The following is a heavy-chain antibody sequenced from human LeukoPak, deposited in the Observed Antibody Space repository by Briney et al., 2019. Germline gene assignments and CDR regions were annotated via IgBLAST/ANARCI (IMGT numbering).Heavy chain of an antibody. Sequence: GGSLRLFCVTSGYTFYNYGMSWVRQAPGKGLEWVSGLNWNGSTTGYADSVKGRFTISRDNAKSSLYLQMSSLRAEDTALYYCVRNTKDYWGQGALVTVSS. CDR1: GYTFYNYG. V-gene: IGHV3-20*04. D-gene: IGHD2-2*01. J-gene: IGHJ4*02. CDR3: VRNTKDY. CDR2: LNWNGSTT.